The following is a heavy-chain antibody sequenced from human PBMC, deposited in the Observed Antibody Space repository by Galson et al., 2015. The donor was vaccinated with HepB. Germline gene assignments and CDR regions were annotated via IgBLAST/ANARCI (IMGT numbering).Heavy chain of an antibody. Sequence: TLSLTCTVSGGSISSGDYYWTWFRQHPGKGLEWVGSIHYSGNTYSNPSLTSRVTISVDTSKNQFSLKLSSVTAADTAVYYCARGLSGWLTWFDPWGQGALVTVSS. J-gene: IGHJ5*02. V-gene: IGHV4-31*03. CDR2: IHYSGNT. CDR1: GGSISSGDYY. CDR3: ARGLSGWLTWFDP. D-gene: IGHD2-15*01.